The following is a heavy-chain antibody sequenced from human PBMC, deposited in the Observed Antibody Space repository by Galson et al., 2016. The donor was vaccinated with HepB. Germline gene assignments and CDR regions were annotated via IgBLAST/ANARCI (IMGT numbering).Heavy chain of an antibody. CDR2: IYYSGRT. CDR1: GASISGYY. J-gene: IGHJ6*02. V-gene: IGHV4-59*01. Sequence: SETLSLTCTVSGASISGYYLSWIRQPPRKGLEWIGYIYYSGRTNYNPSPKSRVTISVDTSKNQFSLKLSSVTAADTAVYYCARDDSGGWYGFHYGMDVWGQGTTVTVSS. CDR3: ARDDSGGWYGFHYGMDV. D-gene: IGHD6-19*01.